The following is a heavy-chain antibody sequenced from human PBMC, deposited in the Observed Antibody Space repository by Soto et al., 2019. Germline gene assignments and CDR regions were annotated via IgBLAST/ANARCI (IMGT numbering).Heavy chain of an antibody. CDR1: GGSFSGYY. V-gene: IGHV4-34*01. J-gene: IGHJ4*02. CDR3: AKDVSTMSY. D-gene: IGHD3-22*01. Sequence: PSETLSLTCAVYGGSFSGYYWSWIRQPPGKGLEWIGEINHSGSTNYNPSLKSRVTISVDTSKNQFSLKLSSVTAADTAVYYCAKDVSTMSYWGQGTLVTVSS. CDR2: INHSGST.